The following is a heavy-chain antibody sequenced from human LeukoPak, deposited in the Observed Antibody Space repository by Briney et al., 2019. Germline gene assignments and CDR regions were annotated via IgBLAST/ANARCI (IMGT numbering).Heavy chain of an antibody. V-gene: IGHV4-4*07. CDR3: ARAPTGTGGWNWFDP. D-gene: IGHD1-1*01. Sequence: PSETLSLTCTVSGGSISSYYWSWIRQPAGKGLELIGRIYTSGTTNYNPSLKSRVTMSVDTSKNQYSLKLSSVTAADTAVYYCARAPTGTGGWNWFDPWGQGTLFTVSS. J-gene: IGHJ5*02. CDR2: IYTSGTT. CDR1: GGSISSYY.